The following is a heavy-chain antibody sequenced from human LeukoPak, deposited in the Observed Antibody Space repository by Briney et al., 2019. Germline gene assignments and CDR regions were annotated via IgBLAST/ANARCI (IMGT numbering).Heavy chain of an antibody. CDR3: ARHLAGTISPLDY. Sequence: SETLSLTCTVSGGSISSYYWSWIRQPPGKGLEWIGYIYTSGSTNYNPSLKSRVTISVDTSKNQFSLKLSSVTAADTAVYYCARHLAGTISPLDYWGQGTLVTVSS. CDR1: GGSISSYY. CDR2: IYTSGST. D-gene: IGHD1-7*01. V-gene: IGHV4-4*09. J-gene: IGHJ4*02.